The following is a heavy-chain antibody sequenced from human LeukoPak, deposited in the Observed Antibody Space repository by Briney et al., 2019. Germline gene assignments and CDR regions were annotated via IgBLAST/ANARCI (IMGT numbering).Heavy chain of an antibody. Sequence: LPGGSLRLSCEASGFIFSGYSMHWVRQAPGKGLEYVSVISPEGTTTYYTNSVKGRFTISRDNSKNTLYLQMGSLRDEDTAMYYCAREQPAGSTDYWGPGNPGHRLL. D-gene: IGHD2-2*01. V-gene: IGHV3-64*01. CDR3: AREQPAGSTDY. CDR2: ISPEGTTT. J-gene: IGHJ4*02. CDR1: GFIFSGYS.